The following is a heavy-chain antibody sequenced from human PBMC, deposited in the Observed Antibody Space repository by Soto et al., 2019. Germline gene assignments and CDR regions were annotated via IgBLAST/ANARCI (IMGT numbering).Heavy chain of an antibody. J-gene: IGHJ3*02. CDR3: AKDIRHLDFWWKGAFDI. V-gene: IGHV3-9*01. Sequence: EVQLVESGGGLVQPGRSLRLSCAASGFTFDDYAMHWVRQAPGKGLEWVSGISWNSGSIGYADSVKGRFTISRDNAKNSLYLQMNSLRAEDTALYYCAKDIRHLDFWWKGAFDIWGQGTMVTVSS. CDR2: ISWNSGSI. CDR1: GFTFDDYA. D-gene: IGHD3-3*01.